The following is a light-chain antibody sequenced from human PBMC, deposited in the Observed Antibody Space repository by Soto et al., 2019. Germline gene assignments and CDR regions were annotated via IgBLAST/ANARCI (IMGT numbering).Light chain of an antibody. CDR1: XXXSSN. CDR3: QQYNNWPPTYT. V-gene: IGKV3-15*01. CDR2: GAS. J-gene: IGKJ2*01. Sequence: QSPATLSVSPXXRATLSXXXXXXXSSNLAWYQQKPGQAPRLLIYGASTRATGIPARFSGSGSGTEFTLTISSLQSEDFAVYYCQQYNNWPPTYTFGQGTKLQIK.